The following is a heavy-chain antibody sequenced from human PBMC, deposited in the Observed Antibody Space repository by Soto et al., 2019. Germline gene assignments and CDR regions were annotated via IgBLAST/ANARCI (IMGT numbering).Heavy chain of an antibody. CDR1: GYTFTSYG. Sequence: QVQLVQSGAEMKKPGASVNVSCKASGYTFTSYGFSWVRQAPGQGPEWMGWISGYNGRTKYAQTLQGRVTMTTDTSTSTVYMEVRGLRSDDTAVSYCARDLFSSSSPAAYWGQGTLVTVSS. J-gene: IGHJ4*02. D-gene: IGHD6-19*01. CDR2: ISGYNGRT. V-gene: IGHV1-18*01. CDR3: ARDLFSSSSPAAY.